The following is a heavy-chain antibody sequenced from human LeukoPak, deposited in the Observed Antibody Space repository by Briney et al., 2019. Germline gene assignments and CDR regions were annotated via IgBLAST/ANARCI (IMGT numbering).Heavy chain of an antibody. CDR1: GFTFTGHY. J-gene: IGHJ4*02. CDR3: VREGNEVLTKDFDS. V-gene: IGHV1-2*02. D-gene: IGHD4-23*01. CDR2: INPHSGGT. Sequence: AASVKVSCKASGFTFTGHYIHWVRQAPGQGLEWMGYINPHSGGTNSPQKFQGGVTLTTDTSISAAYMELSSLISDDTAMYYCVREGNEVLTKDFDSWGQGTLVTVSS.